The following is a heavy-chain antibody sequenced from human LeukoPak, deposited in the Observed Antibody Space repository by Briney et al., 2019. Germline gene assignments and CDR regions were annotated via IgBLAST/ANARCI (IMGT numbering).Heavy chain of an antibody. CDR2: IYPGDSGT. D-gene: IGHD3-10*01. CDR3: ARPAYGSGSQPPDY. V-gene: IGHV5-51*01. CDR1: GYSFTSYW. Sequence: GESLKISCKGSGYSFTSYWIGWVRQMPGKGLEWMGIIYPGDSGTRYSPSFQGQVTISADKSINTVYLQWSSLKASDTAMYYCARPAYGSGSQPPDYWGQGTMVTVSS. J-gene: IGHJ4*02.